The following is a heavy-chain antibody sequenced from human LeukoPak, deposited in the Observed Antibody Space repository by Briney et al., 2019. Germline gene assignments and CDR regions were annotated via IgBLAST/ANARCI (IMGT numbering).Heavy chain of an antibody. CDR3: ARDGGHSTDFDY. D-gene: IGHD2/OR15-2a*01. CDR1: GFTFRRHW. CDR2: IKQDGSER. J-gene: IGHJ4*02. V-gene: IGHV3-7*01. Sequence: PGGSLRLSCAASGFTFRRHWMSWVRQAPGKGPEWVANIKQDGSERYYVDSVKGRFTISRDNAKNSLYLQMNSLRAEDTAVYYCARDGGHSTDFDYWGQGTLVTVSS.